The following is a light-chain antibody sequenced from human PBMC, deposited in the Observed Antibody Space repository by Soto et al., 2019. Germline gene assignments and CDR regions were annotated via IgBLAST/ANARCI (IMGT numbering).Light chain of an antibody. V-gene: IGKV3-11*01. CDR2: DAS. Sequence: EIVLTQSPATLSLSPGDRATLSCRASQSVSSYFAWYQQRPGQAPRLLIYDASNRATGILARFSGSGSGTDFTLTTSSLEPEEFAVYYCQQRSNWSLTFGQGTKVEIK. CDR1: QSVSSY. J-gene: IGKJ1*01. CDR3: QQRSNWSLT.